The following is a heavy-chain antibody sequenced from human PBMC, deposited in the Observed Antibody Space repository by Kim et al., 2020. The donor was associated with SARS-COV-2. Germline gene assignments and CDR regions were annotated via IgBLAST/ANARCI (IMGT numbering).Heavy chain of an antibody. V-gene: IGHV4-59*01. CDR3: ARGVPSRITIFVPTRFDP. J-gene: IGHJ5*02. CDR1: GGSISSYY. D-gene: IGHD3-3*01. CDR2: IYYSGST. Sequence: SETLSLTCTVSGGSISSYYWSWIRQPPGKGLEWIGYIYYSGSTNYNPSLKSRVTISVDTSKNQFSLKLSSVTAADTAVYYCARGVPSRITIFVPTRFDPWGQGTLVTVSS.